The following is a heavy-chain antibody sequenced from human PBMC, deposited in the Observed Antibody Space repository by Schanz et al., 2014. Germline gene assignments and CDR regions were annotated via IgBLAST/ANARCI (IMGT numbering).Heavy chain of an antibody. CDR1: GYSFGGYY. D-gene: IGHD2-8*01. CDR2: INPNTDGT. V-gene: IGHV1-2*02. J-gene: IGHJ4*02. Sequence: QVQLVQSGAEMKKPGASAKVSCKASGYSFGGYYMQWVRQAPGQGLEWMGWINPNTDGTIYAQKFQGRVTVTSDSSISTAYMELSTLTSDDTAVYYCARSLFDGPPFDLWGQGTLVTVSS. CDR3: ARSLFDGPPFDL.